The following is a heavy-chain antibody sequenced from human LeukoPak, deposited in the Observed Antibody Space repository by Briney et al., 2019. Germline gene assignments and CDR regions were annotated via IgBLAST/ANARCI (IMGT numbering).Heavy chain of an antibody. CDR3: ARTQSQSGSYRYYFGY. D-gene: IGHD1-26*01. J-gene: IGHJ4*02. CDR2: INHSGST. V-gene: IGHV4-34*01. Sequence: SETLSLTCAVYGGSFSGYYWSWIRQPPGKGLEWIGEINHSGSTNYDPSLKSRVTMSVDPSKNQFSLKLNSVTAADTAVYYCARTQSQSGSYRYYFGYWGQGTLVTVSS. CDR1: GGSFSGYY.